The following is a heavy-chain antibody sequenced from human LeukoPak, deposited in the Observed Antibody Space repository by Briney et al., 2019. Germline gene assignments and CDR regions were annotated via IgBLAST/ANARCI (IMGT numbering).Heavy chain of an antibody. J-gene: IGHJ5*02. Sequence: GGSLRLSRAASGFTFSSYAMSWVRQAPGKGLEWASAISGSGGSTYYADSVKGRFTISRDNSKNTLYLQMNSLRAEDTAVYYCAKVFEVVTKTNWFDPWGQGTLVTVSS. CDR1: GFTFSSYA. D-gene: IGHD2-21*02. CDR2: ISGSGGST. CDR3: AKVFEVVTKTNWFDP. V-gene: IGHV3-23*01.